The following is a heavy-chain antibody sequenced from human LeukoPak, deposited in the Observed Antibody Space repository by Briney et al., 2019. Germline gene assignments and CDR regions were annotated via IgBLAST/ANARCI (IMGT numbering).Heavy chain of an antibody. Sequence: PSETLSLTCAVSGYSISIGCYWGWIRQPPGKGLEWIGSIYHSGSTYYNPSLKSRVTISVDTSKNQFSLKLSSVTAADTAVYYCARSNGDYNWFDPWGQGTLVTVSS. J-gene: IGHJ5*02. D-gene: IGHD4-17*01. CDR3: ARSNGDYNWFDP. V-gene: IGHV4-38-2*01. CDR2: IYHSGST. CDR1: GYSISIGCY.